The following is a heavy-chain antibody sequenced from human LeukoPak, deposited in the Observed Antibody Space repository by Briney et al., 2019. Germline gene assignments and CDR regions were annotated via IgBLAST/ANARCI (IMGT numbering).Heavy chain of an antibody. CDR3: ARDARSHCGTDACYGPYFDY. V-gene: IGHV3-53*01. CDR1: GFTVSSNY. J-gene: IGHJ4*02. D-gene: IGHD2-2*01. Sequence: GGSLRLSCAASGFTVSSNYMSWVRQAPGKGLEWVPVIYSGGSTYYADSVKGRFTISRDNSKNTLYLQMNSLRAEDTGVYFCARDARSHCGTDACYGPYFDYWGQGSLVTVSS. CDR2: IYSGGST.